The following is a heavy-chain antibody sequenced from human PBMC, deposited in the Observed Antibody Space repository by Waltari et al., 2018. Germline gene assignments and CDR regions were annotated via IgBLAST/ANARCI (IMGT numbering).Heavy chain of an antibody. Sequence: QVQLVQSGAEVKKPAASVKVSCKASGDTFTSYDINWVRQATGQGLEWIGWMNTYLGNSGYAQKFQVRVTMTGNTSTSTASRELGSLRSEATAVYYCARGLAGSPWGQGTLVTVPS. CDR3: ARGLAGSP. V-gene: IGHV1-8*01. J-gene: IGHJ5*02. D-gene: IGHD6-19*01. CDR2: MNTYLGNS. CDR1: GDTFTSYD.